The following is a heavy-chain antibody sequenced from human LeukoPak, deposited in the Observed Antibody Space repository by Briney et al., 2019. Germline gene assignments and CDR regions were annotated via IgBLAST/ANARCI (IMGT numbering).Heavy chain of an antibody. V-gene: IGHV3-23*01. Sequence: GGSLRLSCAASGFTFSSYAMSWVRQAPGKGLEWVSAISGSGGSTYYADSVKGRFTISRDNSKNTRYLQMNSLRAEDTAVYYCVTSGYSSRYFDYWGQGTLVTVSS. D-gene: IGHD6-13*01. J-gene: IGHJ4*02. CDR2: ISGSGGST. CDR3: VTSGYSSRYFDY. CDR1: GFTFSSYA.